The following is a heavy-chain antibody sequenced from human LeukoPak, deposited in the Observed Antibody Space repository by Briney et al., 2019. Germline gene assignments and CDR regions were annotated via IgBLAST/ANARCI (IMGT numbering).Heavy chain of an antibody. Sequence: PGGSLRLSCAASGFTFSSYDMHWVRQATGKGLEWVAAIGTAGDTYYPGSVKGRFTISRENAKNSLYPQMNSLRAGDTAVYYCARGDYDSSGYYGPYYYYMDVWGKGTTVTVSS. CDR2: IGTAGDT. J-gene: IGHJ6*03. CDR3: ARGDYDSSGYYGPYYYYMDV. D-gene: IGHD3-22*01. V-gene: IGHV3-13*01. CDR1: GFTFSSYD.